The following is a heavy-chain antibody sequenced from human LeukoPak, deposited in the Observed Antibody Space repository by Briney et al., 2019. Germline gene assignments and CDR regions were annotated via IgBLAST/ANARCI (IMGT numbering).Heavy chain of an antibody. J-gene: IGHJ6*03. Sequence: SETLSLTCSVYGGSFSDYYWSWIRQPPGKGLEWIGESNHSGNTKYNPSLKSRVTISVETSKNQFSLKLRSVTAADTAVYYCARKGRIVGFGESFYYYYYMDVWGKGTTVTVSS. CDR3: ARKGRIVGFGESFYYYYYMDV. CDR1: GGSFSDYY. D-gene: IGHD3-10*01. CDR2: SNHSGNT. V-gene: IGHV4-34*01.